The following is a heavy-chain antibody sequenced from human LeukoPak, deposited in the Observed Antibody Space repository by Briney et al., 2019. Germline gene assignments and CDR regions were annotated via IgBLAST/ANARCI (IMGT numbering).Heavy chain of an antibody. CDR3: ARDLDNGYGSGAFDY. CDR2: IYYSGNT. D-gene: IGHD3-10*01. Sequence: SETLSLTCTVSGGSISGYYWSWIRQPPGKGLEWIGYIYYSGNTNYNPSLKSRVTISVDTSKNQFSLKLSSVTAADTAVYYCARDLDNGYGSGAFDYWGQGTLVTVSS. J-gene: IGHJ4*02. V-gene: IGHV4-59*01. CDR1: GGSISGYY.